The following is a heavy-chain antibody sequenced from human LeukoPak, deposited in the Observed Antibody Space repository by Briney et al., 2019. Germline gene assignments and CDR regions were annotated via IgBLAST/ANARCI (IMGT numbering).Heavy chain of an antibody. CDR3: AKDLDSRTYTGHPVDY. CDR2: ITINGGRT. V-gene: IGHV3-23*01. CDR1: GFTFSSYA. D-gene: IGHD5-12*01. Sequence: PGGSLRLSCAASGFTFSSYAMSWVRQAPGKGLEWVSSITINGGRTYYADSVKDRFTISRDNSKNTLDLQMNSLRAEDTAVYYCAKDLDSRTYTGHPVDYWGQGTLVTVSS. J-gene: IGHJ4*02.